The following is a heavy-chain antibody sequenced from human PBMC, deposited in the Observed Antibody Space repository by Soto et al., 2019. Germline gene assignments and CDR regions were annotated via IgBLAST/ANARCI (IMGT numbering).Heavy chain of an antibody. D-gene: IGHD3-22*01. CDR1: GFTFSDYY. Sequence: PGGSLRLSCPASGFTFSDYYMSWIRQAPGKGLEWVSYISSGGTVIYSADSVKGRFTISRDNAKNSMYLQMNSLRAEDTAGYYCAREGGYYYDSSGYYSLWGQGTLVTVSS. CDR3: AREGGYYYDSSGYYSL. CDR2: ISSGGTVI. J-gene: IGHJ4*02. V-gene: IGHV3-11*01.